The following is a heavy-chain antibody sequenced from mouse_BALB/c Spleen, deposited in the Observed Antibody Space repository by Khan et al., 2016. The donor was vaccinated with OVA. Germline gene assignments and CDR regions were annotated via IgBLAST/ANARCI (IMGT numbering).Heavy chain of an antibody. J-gene: IGHJ4*01. Sequence: EVELVESGPGLVKPSQSLSLTCTVTGYSITSDYAWNWIRQFPGNKLEWMGYISYSGSTSYNPSLKSRISITRDTAKNQFFLPLNSVTTEATATYYSARGGSRHNSAMDYWGQGTTVTVSS. CDR3: ARGGSRHNSAMDY. V-gene: IGHV3-2*02. CDR1: GYSITSDYA. D-gene: IGHD1-1*02. CDR2: ISYSGST.